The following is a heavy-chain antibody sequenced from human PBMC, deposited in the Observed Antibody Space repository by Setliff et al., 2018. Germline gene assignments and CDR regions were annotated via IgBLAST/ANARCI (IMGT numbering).Heavy chain of an antibody. CDR1: GYTFTSYG. V-gene: IGHV1-18*01. D-gene: IGHD2-15*01. J-gene: IGHJ4*02. CDR2: ISAYNGNT. CDR3: ARDLVGYCSGGSCYDWDY. Sequence: ASVKVSCKASGYTFTSYGISWVRQAPGQGLEWMGWISAYNGNTNYAQKLQGRVTMTTDTSTSTAYMELRSLRSDDTAVYYCARDLVGYCSGGSCYDWDYWGQGTLGTV.